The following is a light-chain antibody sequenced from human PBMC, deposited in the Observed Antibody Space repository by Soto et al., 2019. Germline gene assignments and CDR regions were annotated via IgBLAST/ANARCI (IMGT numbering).Light chain of an antibody. Sequence: EIVLTQSPGTLSLSPGERATLSCRASQSVSSSYLAWYQQKPGQPPRLLIYGASSRATGIPDRFSGSGSGTDFTLTISSLQPEDFATYYCQQSYSTPQTFGQGTKGDIK. J-gene: IGKJ1*01. CDR3: QQSYSTPQT. CDR2: GAS. V-gene: IGKV3-20*01. CDR1: QSVSSSY.